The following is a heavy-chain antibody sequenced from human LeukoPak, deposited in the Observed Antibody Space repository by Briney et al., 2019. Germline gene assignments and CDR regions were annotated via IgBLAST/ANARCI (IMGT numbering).Heavy chain of an antibody. CDR1: GFTFSSYG. V-gene: IGHV3-30*02. CDR3: AKDHGSSDWYYFDY. CDR2: IHYDGSNN. J-gene: IGHJ4*02. Sequence: PGRSLRLSCAASGFTFSSYGMHWVRQAPGKGLEWVAFIHYDGSNNYYADSVKGRFTISRDNSKNTLYLQMNTLRADDTAVYYCAKDHGSSDWYYFDYWGQGTLVTVSS. D-gene: IGHD6-13*01.